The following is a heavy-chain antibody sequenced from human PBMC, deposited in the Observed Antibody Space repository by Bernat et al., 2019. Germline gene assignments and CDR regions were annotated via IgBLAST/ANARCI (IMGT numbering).Heavy chain of an antibody. CDR1: GFTFSSYP. CDR2: IRDVGGQT. V-gene: IGHV3-23*04. CDR3: ARDSWGHHDY. J-gene: IGHJ4*02. D-gene: IGHD3-16*01. Sequence: EVQLVESGGNLVQPGGSLRLSCTGSGFTFSSYPMNWVRQAPGKGLEWVSVIRDVGGQTFYGDSVKGRFTISRDNAKNTLYLQMNSLRAEDTAVYYCARDSWGHHDYWGQGTLVTVSS.